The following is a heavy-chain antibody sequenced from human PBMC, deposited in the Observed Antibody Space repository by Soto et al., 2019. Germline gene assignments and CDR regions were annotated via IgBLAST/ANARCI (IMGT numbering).Heavy chain of an antibody. J-gene: IGHJ3*02. CDR1: GFTFSSYA. CDR2: ISYDGSNK. V-gene: IGHV3-30-3*01. CDR3: ARVTPSAMVRGDAFDI. D-gene: IGHD3-10*01. Sequence: PGGSLRLSCAASGFTFSSYAMHWVRQAPGKGLEWVAVISYDGSNKYYADSVKGRFTISRDNSKNTLYLQMNSLRAEDTAVYYCARVTPSAMVRGDAFDIWGQGTMVTVSS.